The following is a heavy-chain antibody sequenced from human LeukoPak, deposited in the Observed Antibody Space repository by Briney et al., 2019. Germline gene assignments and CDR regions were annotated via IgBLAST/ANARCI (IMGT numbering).Heavy chain of an antibody. V-gene: IGHV4-59*01. CDR1: GLYFSNAW. Sequence: GSLRLSCTASGLYFSNAWMNWVRQPPGKGLEWIGYIYYSGSTNYNLSLKSRGTISVDTSNNQFSLKLTSVTAADTAVYYCARSGRGNSAGFDCWGQGTLVTVSS. J-gene: IGHJ4*02. CDR2: IYYSGST. CDR3: ARSGRGNSAGFDC. D-gene: IGHD3-10*01.